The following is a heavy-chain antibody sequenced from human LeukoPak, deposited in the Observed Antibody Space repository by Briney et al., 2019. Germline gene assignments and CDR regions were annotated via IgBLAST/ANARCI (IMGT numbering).Heavy chain of an antibody. CDR1: GYTFTSYD. J-gene: IGHJ4*02. CDR3: ARDTSGWHQFDY. V-gene: IGHV1-8*01. Sequence: ASVKVSCKASGYTFTSYDINWVRQATGQGLEWMGWMNPNSGNTGYAQKFQGRVTMTRDTSISTAYMELSRLRSDDTAVYYCARDTSGWHQFDYWGQGTLVTVSS. D-gene: IGHD6-19*01. CDR2: MNPNSGNT.